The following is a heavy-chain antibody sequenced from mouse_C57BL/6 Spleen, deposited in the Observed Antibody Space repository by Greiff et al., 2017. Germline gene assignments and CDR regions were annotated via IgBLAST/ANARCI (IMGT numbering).Heavy chain of an antibody. Sequence: VQLQQSGAELVKPGASVKLSCKASGYTFTEYTIHWVKQRSGQGLEWIGWFYPGSGSIKYNEKFKDKATLTAAKSSSTVYMGLSRLTSEDSAVYFCAGHEGGGAYYRNPWLAYWGKGTLVTVSA. V-gene: IGHV1-62-2*01. CDR2: FYPGSGSI. CDR3: AGHEGGGAYYRNPWLAY. CDR1: GYTFTEYT. D-gene: IGHD2-5*01. J-gene: IGHJ3*01.